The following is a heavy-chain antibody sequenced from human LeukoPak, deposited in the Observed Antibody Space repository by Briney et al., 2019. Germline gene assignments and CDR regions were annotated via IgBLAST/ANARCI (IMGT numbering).Heavy chain of an antibody. CDR1: GGSISSYY. J-gene: IGHJ3*02. CDR2: IYYSGST. CDR3: GRSEDAFDI. Sequence: SETLSLTCTVSGGSISSYYWSWIRQPPGKGLEWIGYIYYSGSTNYNPSLKSRVTISVDTSKNQFSLKLSSVTAADTAVYYCGRSEDAFDIWGQGTMLTVSS. V-gene: IGHV4-59*12.